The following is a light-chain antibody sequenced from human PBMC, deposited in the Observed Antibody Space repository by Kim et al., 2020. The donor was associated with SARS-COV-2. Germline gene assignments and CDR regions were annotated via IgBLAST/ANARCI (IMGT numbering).Light chain of an antibody. Sequence: DIQMTQFPSSLSASVGDTVTITCRASQGIANDLAWYQHKPGKAPKRLIYFASSLQTGVPSRFSGSGYGTEFTLTISNLQPEDFATYYCLRFNSYPRTFGQGTKVDIK. V-gene: IGKV1-17*02. CDR3: LRFNSYPRT. J-gene: IGKJ1*01. CDR2: FAS. CDR1: QGIAND.